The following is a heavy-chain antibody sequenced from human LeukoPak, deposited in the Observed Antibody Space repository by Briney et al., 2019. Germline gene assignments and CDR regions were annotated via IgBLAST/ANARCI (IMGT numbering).Heavy chain of an antibody. D-gene: IGHD2-8*02. CDR3: AKAITALVLTTWDS. CDR2: ISGSGSNT. V-gene: IGHV3-23*01. J-gene: IGHJ4*02. CDR1: GFTFYTYG. Sequence: AGGSLRLSCAASGFTFYTYGMNWIRQAPGKGLEWVSPISGSGSNTYSADSVKGRFTIFRDNSRNILYLQMNSLRAEDTAVYYCAKAITALVLTTWDSWGQGTLVTVSP.